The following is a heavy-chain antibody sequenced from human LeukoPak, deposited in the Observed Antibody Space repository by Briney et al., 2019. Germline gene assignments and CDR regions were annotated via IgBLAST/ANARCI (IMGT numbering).Heavy chain of an antibody. CDR2: ISSSASTI. J-gene: IGHJ4*02. V-gene: IGHV3-11*04. CDR1: GFTFSDYY. Sequence: PGGSLRLSCAASGFTFSDYYMNWLRQAPGKGLEWVSYISSSASTIYYADPVKGRFTISRDNAKNSLFLQMHSLRAEDTAVFYWARRAARSPYFDYWGQGILVTVPS. CDR3: ARRAARSPYFDY. D-gene: IGHD6-6*01.